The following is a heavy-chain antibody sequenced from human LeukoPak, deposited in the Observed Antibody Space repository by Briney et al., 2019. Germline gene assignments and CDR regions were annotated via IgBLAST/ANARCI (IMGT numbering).Heavy chain of an antibody. J-gene: IGHJ5*02. CDR3: TRDKVDTAIIGFDL. CDR2: IYTSGST. V-gene: IGHV4-4*07. Sequence: SETLSLTCAVYGGSISGYYWSWIRQPAGKGLEWIGRIYTSGSTNYNPSLKSRVTMSVDTSKNQFSLKLSSVTAADTAVYYCTRDKVDTAIIGFDLWGQGTLVTVSS. D-gene: IGHD5-18*01. CDR1: GGSISGYY.